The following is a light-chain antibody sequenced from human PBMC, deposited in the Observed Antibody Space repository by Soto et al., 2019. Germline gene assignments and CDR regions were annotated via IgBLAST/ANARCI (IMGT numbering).Light chain of an antibody. CDR1: EDISSY. Sequence: IQSTQSPSSLSASVGDSVTFTCRASEDISSYLVWYQQKPGAAPKLLIYAAYALHSGVPSRFSGSGSGTDFTLTIRSLHAEDFAVYFCKQFKNYPITFGQGTRLEIK. V-gene: IGKV1-9*01. J-gene: IGKJ5*01. CDR2: AAY. CDR3: KQFKNYPIT.